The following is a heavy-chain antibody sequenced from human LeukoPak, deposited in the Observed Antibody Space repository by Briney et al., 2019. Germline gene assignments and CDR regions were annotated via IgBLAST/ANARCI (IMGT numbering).Heavy chain of an antibody. V-gene: IGHV1-2*02. Sequence: GASVKVSCKASGYTFTGYYMHWVRQAPGQGLEWMGWINPNSGGTNYAQKFQGGVTMTRDTSISTAYMELSRLRSDDTAVYYCASGDSSRYCSGGSCFLGAFDIWGQGTMVTVSS. CDR3: ASGDSSRYCSGGSCFLGAFDI. J-gene: IGHJ3*02. CDR2: INPNSGGT. D-gene: IGHD2-15*01. CDR1: GYTFTGYY.